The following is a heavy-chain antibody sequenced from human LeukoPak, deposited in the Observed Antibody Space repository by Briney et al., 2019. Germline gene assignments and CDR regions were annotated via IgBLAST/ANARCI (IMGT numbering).Heavy chain of an antibody. CDR3: ARESISGGWFDP. D-gene: IGHD6-6*01. CDR2: IFHSGIT. Sequence: SGTLSLTCTVSGGSITSNTDWWIWVRQPPGKGLEWVGEIFHSGITKYNPSLKSRVTISVDKSKNQFSLNLNSLTAADTAVYYCARESISGGWFDPWGQGTLVTVSS. CDR1: GGSITSNTDW. V-gene: IGHV4-4*02. J-gene: IGHJ5*02.